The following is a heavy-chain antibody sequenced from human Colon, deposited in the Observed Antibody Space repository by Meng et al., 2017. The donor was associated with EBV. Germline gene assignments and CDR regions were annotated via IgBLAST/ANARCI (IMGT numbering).Heavy chain of an antibody. V-gene: IGHV4-59*01. CDR3: ATMKYNDWFKN. CDR1: GGSISNYY. J-gene: IGHJ5*02. CDR2: VYYSGSA. D-gene: IGHD5-24*01. Sequence: QGQLQESGTVVVNPSENLSLTFTVSGGSISNYYWSWIRQSPGKGLEWIGYVYYSGSAPYNPSLKSRVTISVDTSKNQVSLKLTSVSAADTAVYYCATMKYNDWFKNWGQGILVTVSS.